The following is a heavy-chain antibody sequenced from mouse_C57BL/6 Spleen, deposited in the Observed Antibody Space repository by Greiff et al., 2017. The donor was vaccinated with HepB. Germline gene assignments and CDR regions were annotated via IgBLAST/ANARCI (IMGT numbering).Heavy chain of an antibody. CDR1: GFNIKDYY. Sequence: EVQLQQSGAELVRPGASVKLSCTASGFNIKDYYMHWVKQRPEQGLEWIGRIDPEDGDTEYAPKFQGKATMTADTSSNTAYLQLSSLTSEDTAVYYCTTGSSYEEAYAMDYWGQGTSVTVSS. D-gene: IGHD1-1*01. CDR3: TTGSSYEEAYAMDY. CDR2: IDPEDGDT. J-gene: IGHJ4*01. V-gene: IGHV14-1*01.